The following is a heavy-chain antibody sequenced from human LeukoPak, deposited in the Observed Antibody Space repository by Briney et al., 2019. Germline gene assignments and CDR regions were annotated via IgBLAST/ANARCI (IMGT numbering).Heavy chain of an antibody. D-gene: IGHD3-16*02. V-gene: IGHV3-30*02. CDR1: GFTFSSYG. J-gene: IGHJ5*02. Sequence: PGGSLRLSCAASGFTFSSYGMHWVRQAPGKGLEWVAFIRYDGSNKYYADSVKGRFTISRDNSKNTLYLQMNSLRAEDTAVYYCAKSLFLGELSTVPFDPWGQGTLVTVSS. CDR3: AKSLFLGELSTVPFDP. CDR2: IRYDGSNK.